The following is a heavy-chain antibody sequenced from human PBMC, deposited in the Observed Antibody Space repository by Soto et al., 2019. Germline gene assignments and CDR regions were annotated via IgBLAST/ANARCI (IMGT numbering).Heavy chain of an antibody. CDR1: GFSFTNAW. D-gene: IGHD2-2*01. CDR2: IKSKSDGGTT. Sequence: PGGSLRLSCAAYGFSFTNAWMSWVRQAPGKGLEWVGRIKSKSDGGTTDYAAPVKGRFTISRDDPKNMLFLQMNSLKTADTAVYYCATDRLLVAAASDSWGQGILV. V-gene: IGHV3-15*01. J-gene: IGHJ4*02. CDR3: ATDRLLVAAASDS.